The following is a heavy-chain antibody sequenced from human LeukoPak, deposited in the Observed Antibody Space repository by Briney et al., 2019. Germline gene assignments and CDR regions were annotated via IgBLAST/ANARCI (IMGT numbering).Heavy chain of an antibody. CDR3: ARGRIQLWSPFDY. D-gene: IGHD5-18*01. CDR2: ISSSSSYI. Sequence: RGSLRLSCAASGFTFSSYSMNWVRQAPGKGLEWVSSISSSSSYIYYADSVKGRFTISRDNAKNSLYLQMNSLRAEDTAVYYCARGRIQLWSPFDYWGQGTLVTVSS. CDR1: GFTFSSYS. V-gene: IGHV3-21*01. J-gene: IGHJ4*02.